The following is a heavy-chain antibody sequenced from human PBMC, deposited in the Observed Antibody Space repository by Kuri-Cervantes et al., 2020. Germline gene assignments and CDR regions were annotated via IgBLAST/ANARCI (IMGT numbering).Heavy chain of an antibody. CDR3: ARAATSSRAGVYFDY. D-gene: IGHD5-24*01. V-gene: IGHV3-23*01. Sequence: GGSLRLSCAASGFTFSSYAMSWVRQAPGKGLEWVSAISGSGGSTYYADSVKGRFTISRDNAKNSLYLQMNSLRAEDTAVYYCARAATSSRAGVYFDYWGQGTLVTVSS. CDR1: GFTFSSYA. J-gene: IGHJ4*02. CDR2: ISGSGGST.